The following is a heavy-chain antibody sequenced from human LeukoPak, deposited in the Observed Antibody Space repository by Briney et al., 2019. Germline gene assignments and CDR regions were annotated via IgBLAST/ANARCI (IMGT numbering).Heavy chain of an antibody. CDR2: ISYDGSNK. D-gene: IGHD3-22*01. J-gene: IGHJ4*02. V-gene: IGHV3-30-3*02. CDR3: AKEWLLPFDY. CDR1: GFTFSSYA. Sequence: GRSLRLSCAASGFTFSSYAMHWVRQAPGKGLEWVAVISYDGSNKYYADSVKGRFTISRDNSKNTLYLQMNSLRAEDTAVYYCAKEWLLPFDYWGQGTLVTVSS.